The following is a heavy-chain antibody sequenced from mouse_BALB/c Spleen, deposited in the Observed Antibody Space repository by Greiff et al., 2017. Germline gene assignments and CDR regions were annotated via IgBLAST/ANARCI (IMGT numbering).Heavy chain of an antibody. Sequence: EVMLVESGGGLVKPGGSLKLSCAASGFAFSSYDMSWVRQTPEKRLEWVAYISSGGGSTYYPDTVKGRFTISRDNAKNTLYLQMSSLKSEDTAMYYCARHNSFYGNYLFAYWGQGTLVTVSA. V-gene: IGHV5-12-1*01. J-gene: IGHJ3*01. CDR3: ARHNSFYGNYLFAY. CDR2: ISSGGGST. D-gene: IGHD2-10*01. CDR1: GFAFSSYD.